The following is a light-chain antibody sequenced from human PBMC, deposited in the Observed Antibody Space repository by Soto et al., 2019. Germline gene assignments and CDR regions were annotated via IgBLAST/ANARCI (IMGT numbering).Light chain of an antibody. V-gene: IGKV1-12*01. CDR2: TGS. J-gene: IGKJ1*01. CDR1: QASDSW. Sequence: EIKMTHSPSSLSASVLDRVTITCRASQASDSWLAWYQQKPGEAPKLLIFTGSLLHSGVPPRFSGSGSGTDFTLTISSLQPEDFATYYCQQTLSLPPTFGQGTKVDIK. CDR3: QQTLSLPPT.